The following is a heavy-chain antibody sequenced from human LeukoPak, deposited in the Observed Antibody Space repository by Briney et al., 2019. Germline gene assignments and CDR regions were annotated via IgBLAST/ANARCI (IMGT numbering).Heavy chain of an antibody. V-gene: IGHV4-34*01. CDR1: GGSFSGYY. Sequence: SETLSLTCAVYGGSFSGYYWSWIRQPPGKGLEWIGEINHSGSTNYNPSLKSRVTISVDTSKNQFSLKLSSVTAADTAVYYCARGQEYCSSPTCKTYSGMAAWGKGPTVPASP. CDR3: ARGQEYCSSPTCKTYSGMAA. D-gene: IGHD2-2*01. J-gene: IGHJ6*04. CDR2: INHSGST.